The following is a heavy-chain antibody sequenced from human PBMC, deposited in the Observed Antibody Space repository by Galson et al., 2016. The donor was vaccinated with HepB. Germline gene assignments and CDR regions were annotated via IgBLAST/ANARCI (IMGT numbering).Heavy chain of an antibody. CDR2: IIPIYGPA. V-gene: IGHV1-69*13. CDR1: GGTFSHSV. D-gene: IGHD6-19*01. CDR3: ARADSWLVTDDYYHTMDV. Sequence: SVKVSCKASGGTFSHSVFSWVRQAPGQGLEWMGGIIPIYGPANYAQQFQGRVTITADDSTRTAYMELRSLRSDDTAVYYCARADSWLVTDDYYHTMDVWGQGTT. J-gene: IGHJ6*02.